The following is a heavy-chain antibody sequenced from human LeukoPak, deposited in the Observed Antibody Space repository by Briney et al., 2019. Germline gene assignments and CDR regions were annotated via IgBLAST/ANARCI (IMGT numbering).Heavy chain of an antibody. D-gene: IGHD6-13*01. V-gene: IGHV1-69*13. CDR2: IIPIFGTA. Sequence: SVKVSCKASGGTFSSYAISWVRQAPGQGLEWMGGIIPIFGTANYAQKFQGRVTITADESTSTAYMELSSLRSEDTAVYYCASGIAAAGTGYYYYMDVWGKGTTVTISS. J-gene: IGHJ6*03. CDR3: ASGIAAAGTGYYYYMDV. CDR1: GGTFSSYA.